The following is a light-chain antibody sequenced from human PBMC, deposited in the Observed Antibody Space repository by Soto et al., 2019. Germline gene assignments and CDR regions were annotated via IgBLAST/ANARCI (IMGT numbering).Light chain of an antibody. CDR2: EVS. Sequence: QSALAQPASVSGSPGQSITISRTGTSSDVGGYNYVSWYQQHPGKAPKLMIYEVSNRPSGVSTRYSGSKSGNTASLTISRLQADDEADSSCSSYTSSSTPYVSGTGTKVTVL. J-gene: IGLJ1*01. CDR1: SSDVGGYNY. CDR3: SSYTSSSTPYV. V-gene: IGLV2-14*01.